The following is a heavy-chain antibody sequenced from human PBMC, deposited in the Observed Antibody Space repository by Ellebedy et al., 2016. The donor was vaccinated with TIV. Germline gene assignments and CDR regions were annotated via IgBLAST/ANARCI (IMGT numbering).Heavy chain of an antibody. D-gene: IGHD3-10*01. CDR1: GFTFSDHY. J-gene: IGHJ4*02. CDR2: ISSSGGIT. V-gene: IGHV3-11*01. CDR3: ARVTGSGSWAHGDY. Sequence: GESLKISXAASGFTFSDHYMSWIRQAPGKGLEWFSYISSSGGITHYTDSVRGRFTISRDNAKNSLYLQMNSLRADDTAMYYCARVTGSGSWAHGDYWGQGTLVTVSS.